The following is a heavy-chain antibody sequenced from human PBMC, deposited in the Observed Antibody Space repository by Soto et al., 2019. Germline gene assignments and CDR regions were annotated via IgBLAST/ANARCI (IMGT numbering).Heavy chain of an antibody. V-gene: IGHV4-4*07. CDR2: IYATGTT. D-gene: IGHD1-1*01. Sequence: SETLSLTCTVSGGSISSYYWSWIRQPPGKGLEWIGRIYATGTTDYNPSLKSRVMMSVDTSKKQFSLRLRSVTAADTAVYYCVRDGTKTLRDWFDPWGQGISVTVSS. CDR3: VRDGTKTLRDWFDP. CDR1: GGSISSYY. J-gene: IGHJ5*02.